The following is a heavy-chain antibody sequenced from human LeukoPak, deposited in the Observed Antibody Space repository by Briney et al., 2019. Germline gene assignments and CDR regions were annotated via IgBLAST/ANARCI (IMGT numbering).Heavy chain of an antibody. V-gene: IGHV4-59*01. CDR3: ARDLGPRSNYYDSSGYYFQYPVVPQGFDP. CDR1: GGSISSYY. D-gene: IGHD3-22*01. Sequence: SETLSLTCTASGGSISSYYWSWIRQPPGKGLEWIGYIYYSGSTNYNPSLESRVTISVDTSKNQFSLKLSSVTAADTAVYYCARDLGPRSNYYDSSGYYFQYPVVPQGFDPWGQGTLVTVSS. J-gene: IGHJ5*02. CDR2: IYYSGST.